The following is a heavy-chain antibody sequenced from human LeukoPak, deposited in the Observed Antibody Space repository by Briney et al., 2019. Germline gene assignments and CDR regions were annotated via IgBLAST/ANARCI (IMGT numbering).Heavy chain of an antibody. CDR1: GYPFIDYY. CDR2: INPNTGDT. J-gene: IGHJ3*01. CDR3: ASKGAGHCYDASCMGSFDL. D-gene: IGHD2-15*01. V-gene: IGHV1-2*02. Sequence: GSVKVSCKASGYPFIDYYLHWVRQATGQGLEWIASINPNTGDTNSAQNFQGRVIMTRDTSITTAYMELSRLKSDDTALYYCASKGAGHCYDASCMGSFDLWGQGTTVAVSS.